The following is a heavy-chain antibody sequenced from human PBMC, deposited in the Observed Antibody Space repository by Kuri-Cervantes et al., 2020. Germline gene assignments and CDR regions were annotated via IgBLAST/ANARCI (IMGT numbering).Heavy chain of an antibody. D-gene: IGHD3-3*02. CDR3: ARELASLNAFDI. CDR2: IYSGGST. CDR1: GFTVSSNY. V-gene: IGHV3-66*01. Sequence: GESLKISCAASGFTVSSNYMSWVRQAPGKGLEWVSVIYSGGSTYYADSVKGRFTISRDNSKNTLYLQMNSLRAEDTAVYYCARELASLNAFDIWGQGTLVTVSS. J-gene: IGHJ3*02.